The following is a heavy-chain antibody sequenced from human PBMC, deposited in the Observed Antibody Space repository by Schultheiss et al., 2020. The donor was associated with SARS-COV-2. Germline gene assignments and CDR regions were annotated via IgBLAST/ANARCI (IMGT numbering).Heavy chain of an antibody. J-gene: IGHJ4*02. Sequence: SLRLSCAASGFTFSSYGMHWVRQAPGKGLEWVAVISYDGSNKYYADSVKGRFTISRDNSKNTLYLQMNSLRAEDTAVYYCARDSGYYSPTYYFDYWGQGTLVTVSS. CDR1: GFTFSSYG. CDR2: ISYDGSNK. D-gene: IGHD3-22*01. V-gene: IGHV3-30*19. CDR3: ARDSGYYSPTYYFDY.